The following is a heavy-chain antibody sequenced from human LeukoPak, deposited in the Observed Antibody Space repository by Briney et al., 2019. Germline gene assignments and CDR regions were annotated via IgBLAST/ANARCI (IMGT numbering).Heavy chain of an antibody. CDR3: ARLSGYGSGSYFEYYFYMDV. D-gene: IGHD3-10*01. CDR1: GFTFSSYS. Sequence: GGSLRLSCAASGFTFSSYSINWVRQAPGKGLEWVSSVSTSGSFIYYADSVKSRFTISRDNTQNSVYLQMNSLRAEDTAVYYCARLSGYGSGSYFEYYFYMDVWGKGTTVTVSS. J-gene: IGHJ6*03. CDR2: VSTSGSFI. V-gene: IGHV3-21*01.